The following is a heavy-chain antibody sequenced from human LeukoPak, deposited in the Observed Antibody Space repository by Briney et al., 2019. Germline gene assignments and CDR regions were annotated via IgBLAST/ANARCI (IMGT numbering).Heavy chain of an antibody. D-gene: IGHD5-18*01. Sequence: ASETLSLTCTVSGGSFSTYYWSWIRQPPGKGLEWIGYIYYSGSTNYNPSLESRVTMSVDTSKNQFSLKLSSVTAADTAVYYCARHRRLRGYSFDSYYNHGMDVWGQGTTVTVSS. CDR1: GGSFSTYY. V-gene: IGHV4-59*08. CDR2: IYYSGST. J-gene: IGHJ6*02. CDR3: ARHRRLRGYSFDSYYNHGMDV.